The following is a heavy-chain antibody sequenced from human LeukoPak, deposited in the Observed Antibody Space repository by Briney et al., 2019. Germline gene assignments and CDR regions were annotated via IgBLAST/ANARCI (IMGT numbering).Heavy chain of an antibody. CDR2: INPNSGGT. Sequence: ASVKVSCKASGYIFTSYGISWVRQAPGQGLEWMGWINPNSGGTNYAQKFQGRVTMTRDTSISTAYMDLSSLRSDDTAVYYCARIFRVYDSSGFYSDYWGQGTLVTVSS. J-gene: IGHJ4*02. V-gene: IGHV1-2*02. CDR3: ARIFRVYDSSGFYSDY. CDR1: GYIFTSYG. D-gene: IGHD3-22*01.